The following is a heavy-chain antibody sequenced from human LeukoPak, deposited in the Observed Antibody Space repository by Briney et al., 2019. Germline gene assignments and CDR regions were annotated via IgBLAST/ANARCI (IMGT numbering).Heavy chain of an antibody. Sequence: SVKVSCKASGGTFSSYAISWVRQAPGQGLEWMGGIIPIFGTANYAQKFQGRVTITTDESTSTAYMELSSLRSEDTAVYYCARSSGVVPAAIHWFDPWGQGTLVTVFS. J-gene: IGHJ5*02. CDR3: ARSSGVVPAAIHWFDP. CDR1: GGTFSSYA. D-gene: IGHD2-2*02. CDR2: IIPIFGTA. V-gene: IGHV1-69*05.